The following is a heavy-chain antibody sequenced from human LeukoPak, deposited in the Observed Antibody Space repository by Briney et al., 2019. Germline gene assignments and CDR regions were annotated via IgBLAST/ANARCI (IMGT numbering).Heavy chain of an antibody. CDR2: MRGSGGST. CDR3: AKGAMHYYDSSGYNYFDY. J-gene: IGHJ4*02. Sequence: GGSLRLSCAASGFTFSSYAMSWVRQAPGKGLEWVSAMRGSGGSTYHADPVKGRFSISRDNSKDTLLLQMNSLRAEDTAVDYCAKGAMHYYDSSGYNYFDYWGQGALVTVSS. V-gene: IGHV3-23*01. D-gene: IGHD3-22*01. CDR1: GFTFSSYA.